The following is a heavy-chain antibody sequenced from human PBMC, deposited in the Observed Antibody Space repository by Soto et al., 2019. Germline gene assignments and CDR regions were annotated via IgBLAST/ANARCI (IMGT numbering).Heavy chain of an antibody. D-gene: IGHD3-22*01. Sequence: QVQLVESGGGVVQPGRSLRLSCAASGFTFSSYAMHWVRQAPGKGLEWVAVISYDGSNKYYADSVKGRFTISRDNSKNTLYLQMNSPRAEDTAVYYWARGRYYYDCSGYFLVYYWGQGTLVTVSS. J-gene: IGHJ4*02. CDR1: GFTFSSYA. CDR3: ARGRYYYDCSGYFLVYY. V-gene: IGHV3-30-3*01. CDR2: ISYDGSNK.